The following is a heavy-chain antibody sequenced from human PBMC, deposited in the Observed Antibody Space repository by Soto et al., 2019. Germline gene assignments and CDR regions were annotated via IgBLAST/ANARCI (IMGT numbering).Heavy chain of an antibody. V-gene: IGHV1-46*03. CDR2: IHPNSGYT. D-gene: IGHD7-27*01. CDR1: GYTFTSYY. J-gene: IGHJ6*02. Sequence: QVQLVQSGAEVKKPGASVKVSCKTSGYTFTSYYIHWVRQAPGQGLEWMGIIHPNSGYTIYAQKFQGRVTMTRDTSTSTVYMDLSSLRTEDTAVYYCSRVLGMDVWGQGTTITVSS. CDR3: SRVLGMDV.